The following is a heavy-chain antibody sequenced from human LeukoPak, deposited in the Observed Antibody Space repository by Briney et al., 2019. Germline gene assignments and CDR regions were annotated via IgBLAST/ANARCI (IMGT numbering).Heavy chain of an antibody. CDR3: ARARYLTLSSDDAFVI. Sequence: ASVKVSCKASGYTFSRYGISWVRQAPGQGVEWMAWISAYNGNTDYAQKLQGRVTMTTDTSTSTAYMELRSLTSDDSAVYYCARARYLTLSSDDAFVIWGQGTVVTVSS. CDR1: GYTFSRYG. V-gene: IGHV1-18*01. CDR2: ISAYNGNT. D-gene: IGHD6-25*01. J-gene: IGHJ3*02.